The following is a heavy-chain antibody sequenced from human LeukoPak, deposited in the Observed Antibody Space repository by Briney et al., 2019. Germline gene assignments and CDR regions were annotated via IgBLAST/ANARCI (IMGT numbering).Heavy chain of an antibody. CDR1: GYTLTSYG. J-gene: IGHJ6*02. CDR2: ISALNGST. CDR3: ARGDSSSWVYLYYDYGMDV. Sequence: ASEKVSCKPSGYTLTSYGLSWVRQAPGRGLAWMGWISALNGSTNHSQRLQGRVTMPTDTSTSTAYMELRSLRSDDTAVDCCARGDSSSWVYLYYDYGMDVWGQGTTVTVSS. V-gene: IGHV1-18*01. D-gene: IGHD6-13*01.